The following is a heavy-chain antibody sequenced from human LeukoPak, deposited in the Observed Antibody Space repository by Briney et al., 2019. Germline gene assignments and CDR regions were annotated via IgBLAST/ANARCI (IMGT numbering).Heavy chain of an antibody. CDR1: GGTFSSYA. Sequence: SVTVSFKASGGTFSSYAISWVRQAPGQGLEWMGRIIPILGIANYAQKFQGRVTITADKSTSTAYMELSSLRSEDTAVYYCARGPYGSGTLGYGMDVWGQGTTVTVSS. J-gene: IGHJ6*02. V-gene: IGHV1-69*04. CDR3: ARGPYGSGTLGYGMDV. CDR2: IIPILGIA. D-gene: IGHD3-10*01.